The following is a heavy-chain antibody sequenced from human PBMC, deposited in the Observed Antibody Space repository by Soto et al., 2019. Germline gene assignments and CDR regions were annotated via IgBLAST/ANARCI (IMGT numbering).Heavy chain of an antibody. CDR1: GFTFSDYW. CDR3: ARDLGTARVGFYYGLDV. D-gene: IGHD6-6*01. J-gene: IGHJ6*02. CDR2: IKKDGSEK. Sequence: ESGGGLVQPGGSLRLSCAASGFTFSDYWMTWVRQTPGKGLEWVANIKKDGSEKFYVDSVEGRFTISRVNAKNSLFLQMYGLRVEDTAVYYCARDLGTARVGFYYGLDVWGQGTTVTVS. V-gene: IGHV3-7*01.